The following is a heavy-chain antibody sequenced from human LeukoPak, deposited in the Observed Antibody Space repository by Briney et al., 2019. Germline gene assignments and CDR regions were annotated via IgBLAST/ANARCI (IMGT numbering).Heavy chain of an antibody. V-gene: IGHV4-59*01. CDR1: GGSISSYY. D-gene: IGHD6-13*01. CDR2: IYYLGST. CDR3: ARDRSSSWYGSPHNWFDP. J-gene: IGHJ5*02. Sequence: SETLSLTCTVSGGSISSYYWSWVRQPPGRGLDWIGYIYYLGSTNYKSSLKSRVTISIDTSKNEVSLKLNSVTAADTAMYYCARDRSSSWYGSPHNWFDPWGQGTLVTVSS.